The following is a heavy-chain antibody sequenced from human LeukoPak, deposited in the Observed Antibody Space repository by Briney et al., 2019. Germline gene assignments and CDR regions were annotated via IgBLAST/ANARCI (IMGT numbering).Heavy chain of an antibody. CDR2: IYHSGST. Sequence: PSETLSLTCTVSGYSISSGYYWGWIRQPPGQGLEWIGSIYHSGSTYYNPSVKSRVTISVETSKNQFSLKLSSVTAADTAVYYCASTYFYDSSGYPSAFDIWGQGTMVTVSS. D-gene: IGHD3-22*01. CDR3: ASTYFYDSSGYPSAFDI. J-gene: IGHJ3*02. V-gene: IGHV4-38-2*02. CDR1: GYSISSGYY.